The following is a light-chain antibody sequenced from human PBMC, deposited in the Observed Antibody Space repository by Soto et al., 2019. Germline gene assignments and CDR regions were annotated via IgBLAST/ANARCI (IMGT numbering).Light chain of an antibody. CDR1: GSDVGGYNY. V-gene: IGLV2-14*01. J-gene: IGLJ1*01. CDR2: EVS. Sequence: QSVLTQPASVSGSPGQSITISCTGTGSDVGGYNYVSWYQQHPGRAPRFIIYEVSNRPSGVSHRFSGSKSGNTASLTISGLQAEDEADYYCSSPTSTSPYVFGTGTKLTVL. CDR3: SSPTSTSPYV.